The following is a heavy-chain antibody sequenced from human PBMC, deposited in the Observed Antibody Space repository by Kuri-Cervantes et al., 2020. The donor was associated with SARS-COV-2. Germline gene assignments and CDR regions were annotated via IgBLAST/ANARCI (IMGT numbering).Heavy chain of an antibody. CDR2: ISSSSSYI. Sequence: GESLKISCAASGFTFSSYSMNWVRQAPGKGLEWVSSISSSSSYIYYADSVKGRFTISRDNSKNTLYLQMNSLRAEDTAVYYCARDSYYYGSGSYWYYYYGMDVWGQGTTVTVSS. CDR3: ARDSYYYGSGSYWYYYYGMDV. D-gene: IGHD3-10*01. V-gene: IGHV3-21*01. J-gene: IGHJ6*02. CDR1: GFTFSSYS.